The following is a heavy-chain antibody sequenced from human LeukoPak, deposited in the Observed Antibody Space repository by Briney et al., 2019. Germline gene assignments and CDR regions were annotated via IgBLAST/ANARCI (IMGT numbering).Heavy chain of an antibody. CDR2: ISSSSGYT. CDR3: ARNGWDRGPPNWFDP. J-gene: IGHJ5*02. CDR1: GFTFSDYY. Sequence: PGGSLRLSCAASGFTFSDYYMSWIRQAPGKGLEWVSYISSSSGYTNYADSVKGRFTISRDNAKNSLYLQMNSLRAEDTAVYYCARNGWDRGPPNWFDPWGQGTLVTVSS. V-gene: IGHV3-11*06. D-gene: IGHD3-10*01.